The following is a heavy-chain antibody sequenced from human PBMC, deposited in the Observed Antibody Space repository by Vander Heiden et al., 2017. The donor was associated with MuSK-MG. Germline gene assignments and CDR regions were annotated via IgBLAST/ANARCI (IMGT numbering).Heavy chain of an antibody. D-gene: IGHD3-22*01. CDR1: GGSISSYY. V-gene: IGHV4-4*07. Sequence: QVQLQESGPGLVKPSETLSLTCTVSGGSISSYYGSWIRQPAGKGLEGIGRIYTSGSTNYNPSLKSRVTMSVDTSKNQFSLKLSSVTAADTAVYYCARDRHYYDSSGYDYWGQGTLVTVSS. CDR2: IYTSGST. J-gene: IGHJ4*02. CDR3: ARDRHYYDSSGYDY.